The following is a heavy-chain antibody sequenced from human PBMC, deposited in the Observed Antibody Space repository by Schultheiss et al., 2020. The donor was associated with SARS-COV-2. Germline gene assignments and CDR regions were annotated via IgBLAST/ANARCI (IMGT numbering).Heavy chain of an antibody. V-gene: IGHV4-31*01. CDR2: IYYSGST. CDR3: AKRVVVTGMYGMDV. J-gene: IGHJ6*02. Sequence: SETLSLTCTVSGGSISSGGYYWSWIRQHPGKGLEWIGYIYYSGSTYYTPSLKSLVSISLDTSKNQFSLKLTSVTAADTAIYYCAKRVVVTGMYGMDVWGQGTTVTVSS. D-gene: IGHD2-21*02. CDR1: GGSISSGGYY.